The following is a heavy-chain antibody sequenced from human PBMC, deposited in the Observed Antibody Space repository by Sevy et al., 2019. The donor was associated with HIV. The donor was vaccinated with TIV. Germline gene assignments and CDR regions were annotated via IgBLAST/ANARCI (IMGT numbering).Heavy chain of an antibody. CDR1: GFTFSSYE. Sequence: GGSLRLSCVASGFTFSSYEMNWVRQAPGKGLEWVSKISTSGKSTFYADSVEGRVTISRDNTKNSVFLETNNLRVEDTAVYYCLRSGGAYYAGFDPWGQGTLVTVSS. CDR2: ISTSGKST. J-gene: IGHJ5*02. CDR3: LRSGGAYYAGFDP. D-gene: IGHD3-16*01. V-gene: IGHV3-48*03.